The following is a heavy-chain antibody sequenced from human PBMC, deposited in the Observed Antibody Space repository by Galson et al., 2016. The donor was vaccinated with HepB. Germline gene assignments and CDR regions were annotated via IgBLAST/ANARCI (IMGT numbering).Heavy chain of an antibody. J-gene: IGHJ4*02. CDR2: IWYDGSKK. D-gene: IGHD2-2*01. Sequence: SLRLSCAGSGFILSGSVIHWVRQASGKGLEWVAFIWYDGSKKYYGTSVEGRFTISRDNSKNTLYLQMNSLRVEDTAVYYCARGTETSWYGQFDYWGQGTLVTVSS. CDR3: ARGTETSWYGQFDY. CDR1: GFILSGSV. V-gene: IGHV3-33*08.